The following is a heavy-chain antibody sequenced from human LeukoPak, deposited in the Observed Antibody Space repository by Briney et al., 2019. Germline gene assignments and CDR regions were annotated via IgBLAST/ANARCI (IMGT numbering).Heavy chain of an antibody. J-gene: IGHJ5*02. CDR1: GGSISSSGYY. Sequence: SETLSLTCTVSGGSISSSGYYWGWIRQPPGKGLEWIGSIYYSGSTYYNPSLKSRVTISVDTSKNQFSLKLSSVTAADTAVYYCARLLRVGYCSTTTCNWFDPWGQGTLVTVSS. CDR2: IYYSGST. V-gene: IGHV4-39*07. D-gene: IGHD2-2*03. CDR3: ARLLRVGYCSTTTCNWFDP.